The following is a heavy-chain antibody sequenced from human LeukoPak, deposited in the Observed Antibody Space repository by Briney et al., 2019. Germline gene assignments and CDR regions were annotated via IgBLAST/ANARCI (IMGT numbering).Heavy chain of an antibody. V-gene: IGHV4-38-2*02. CDR2: IFHSGKT. D-gene: IGHD2-21*02. CDR3: ARRHIVVVTATYFDY. CDR1: GYSMSSGYY. Sequence: SETLSLTCTVSGYSMSSGYYWGWIRQPPGKGLEWIGSIFHSGKTYYNPSLKSRVTISVDASKNQFSLKVNSVTAADTAVYYCARRHIVVVTATYFDYWGQGTLVTVSS. J-gene: IGHJ4*02.